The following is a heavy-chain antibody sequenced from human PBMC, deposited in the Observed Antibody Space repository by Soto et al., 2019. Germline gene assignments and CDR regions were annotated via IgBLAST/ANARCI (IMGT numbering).Heavy chain of an antibody. V-gene: IGHV1-69*15. CDR2: ITPIYPTT. Sequence: QVQLVQSGAEVRKPGSSVQVSCKASGGTFYTYTFSWVRQAPGQGLEWMGSITPIYPTTNYAEKFQGRLTVTADGSTNTANMELNSLTSEDTAVYSCARHHRYSFPSSGDLDSWGEGTLVAVSS. D-gene: IGHD5-18*01. J-gene: IGHJ4*02. CDR3: ARHHRYSFPSSGDLDS. CDR1: GGTFYTYT.